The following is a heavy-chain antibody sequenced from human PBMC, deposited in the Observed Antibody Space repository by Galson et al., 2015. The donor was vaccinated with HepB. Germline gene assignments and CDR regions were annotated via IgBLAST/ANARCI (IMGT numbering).Heavy chain of an antibody. V-gene: IGHV4-61*02. CDR2: IYTSGST. J-gene: IGHJ4*02. Sequence: LSLTCTVSGGSISSGSYYWSWIRQPAGKGLEWIGRIYTSGSTNYNPSLKSRVTMSVDTSKNQFSLKLSSVTAADTAVYYCARDRGMTHPFDYWGQGTLVTVSS. D-gene: IGHD3-16*01. CDR3: ARDRGMTHPFDY. CDR1: GGSISSGSYY.